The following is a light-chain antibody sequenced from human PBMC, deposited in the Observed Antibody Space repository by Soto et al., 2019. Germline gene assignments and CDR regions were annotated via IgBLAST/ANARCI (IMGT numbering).Light chain of an antibody. CDR1: SIDVGGYNY. J-gene: IGLJ2*01. V-gene: IGLV2-14*01. CDR2: DVS. CDR3: SSYTSSSTRVV. Sequence: QSALTQPASVSGSPGQSITISCTGTSIDVGGYNYVSWYQQHPGKAPKLMIYDVSNRPSGVSNRFSGSKSGNTASLTISGLQAEDEADYYCSSYTSSSTRVVFGGGTKLTVL.